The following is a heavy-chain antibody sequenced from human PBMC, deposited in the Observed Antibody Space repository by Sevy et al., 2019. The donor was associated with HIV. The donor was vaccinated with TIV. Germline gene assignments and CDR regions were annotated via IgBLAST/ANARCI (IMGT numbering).Heavy chain of an antibody. CDR2: IRYDGSNK. J-gene: IGHJ4*02. CDR3: ARGDNTYYYDSSGYYGGGFDY. D-gene: IGHD3-22*01. V-gene: IGHV3-33*01. CDR1: GFTFSSYG. Sequence: GGSLRLSCAASGFTFSSYGMHWVRQAPGKGLEWVAVIRYDGSNKYYADSVKGRFTISRDNSKNTLYLQMNSLRAEDTAVYYCARGDNTYYYDSSGYYGGGFDYWGQGTLVTVSS.